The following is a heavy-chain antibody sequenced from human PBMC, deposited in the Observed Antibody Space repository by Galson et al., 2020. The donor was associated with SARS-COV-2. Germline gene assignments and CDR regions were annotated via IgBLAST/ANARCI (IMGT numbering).Heavy chain of an antibody. D-gene: IGHD6-13*01. V-gene: IGHV3-30*18. CDR1: GFAFSSYG. Sequence: GGSLRLSCAASGFAFSSYGMDWVRQAPGKGLEWVAVISYDGSYKYYADSVKGRFTISRDNSKNTLYLQMNSLRAEDTAVYYCAKDRAPLVNAFDIWGQGTMVTVSS. J-gene: IGHJ3*02. CDR2: ISYDGSYK. CDR3: AKDRAPLVNAFDI.